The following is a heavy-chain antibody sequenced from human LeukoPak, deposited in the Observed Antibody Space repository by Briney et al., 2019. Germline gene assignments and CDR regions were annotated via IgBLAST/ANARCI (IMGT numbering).Heavy chain of an antibody. CDR1: GHTLTEIF. CDR3: ARRIAVAGMDAFDI. Sequence: GASVKVSCKVSGHTLTEIFMHWVRQAPGKGFEWMGGVDPEDYETINAQKFQGRVTMTEDTSTDTAYMELSSLRSEDTAVYYCARRIAVAGMDAFDIWGQGTMVTVSS. J-gene: IGHJ3*02. D-gene: IGHD6-19*01. V-gene: IGHV1-24*01. CDR2: VDPEDYET.